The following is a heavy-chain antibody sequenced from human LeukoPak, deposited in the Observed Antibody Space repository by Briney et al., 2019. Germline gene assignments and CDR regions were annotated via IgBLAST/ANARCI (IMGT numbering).Heavy chain of an antibody. Sequence: LGGSLRLSCAASEFTFSSYGMHWVRQAPGKGLEWVAVISYDGSNKYYADSVKGRFTISRDNSKNTLYLQMNSLRAEDTAVYYCAKVWVTMVRGAIPDDYWGQGTLVTVSS. CDR1: EFTFSSYG. V-gene: IGHV3-30*18. CDR2: ISYDGSNK. D-gene: IGHD3-10*01. J-gene: IGHJ4*02. CDR3: AKVWVTMVRGAIPDDY.